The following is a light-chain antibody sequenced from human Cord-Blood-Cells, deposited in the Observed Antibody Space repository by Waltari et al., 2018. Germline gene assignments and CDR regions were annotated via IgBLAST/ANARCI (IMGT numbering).Light chain of an antibody. CDR3: QSYDSSINWV. V-gene: IGLV6-57*02. Sequence: NFMLTQPHSVSESPGKTVTISCTGSSGSIASNYVQWYQPRPGSAPPPVLYEDNQRPSGVPDRFSGSIDSSSNSASLTISGLKTEDEADYYCQSYDSSINWVFGGGTKLTVL. J-gene: IGLJ3*02. CDR2: EDN. CDR1: SGSIASNY.